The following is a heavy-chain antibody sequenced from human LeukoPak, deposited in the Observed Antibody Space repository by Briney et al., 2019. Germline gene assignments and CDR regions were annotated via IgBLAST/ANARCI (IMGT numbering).Heavy chain of an antibody. CDR3: ARGCNDFWSGYYPDSFDY. Sequence: GSVKVSCKASGYTFTGYYMHWVRQAPGQGLEWMGWINPNSGGTNYAQKFQGRVTMTRDTSISTAYMELSRLRSDDTAVYYCARGCNDFWSGYYPDSFDYWGQGTLVTVSS. V-gene: IGHV1-2*02. CDR2: INPNSGGT. D-gene: IGHD3-3*01. J-gene: IGHJ4*02. CDR1: GYTFTGYY.